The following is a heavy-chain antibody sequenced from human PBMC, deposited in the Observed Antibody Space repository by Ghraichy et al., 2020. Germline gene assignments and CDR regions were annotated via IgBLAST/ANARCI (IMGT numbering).Heavy chain of an antibody. J-gene: IGHJ4*01. D-gene: IGHD1-26*01. CDR1: GFTFSSYV. CDR2: ISGSGGNT. CDR3: AKDKSGRYVALGEEIVFDF. Sequence: LSLTCAASGFTFSSYVMSWVRQTPGKGLEWVSVISGSGGNTYYADSVKGRFTISRDNSKNTLYLQMNSLRAEDTALYYCAKDKSGRYVALGEEIVFDFWGQGTLVTVSS. V-gene: IGHV3-23*01.